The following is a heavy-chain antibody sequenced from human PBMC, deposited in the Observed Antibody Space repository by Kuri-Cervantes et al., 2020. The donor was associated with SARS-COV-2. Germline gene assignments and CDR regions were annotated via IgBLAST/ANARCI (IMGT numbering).Heavy chain of an antibody. CDR3: ARGGWGSSWPLPSYYYMDV. Sequence: ASVKVSCKASGYTFTSYGISWVRQAPGKGLEWMGWISAYNGNTNYAQKLQGRVTMTTDTSTSTAYMELRSLRSDDTAVYYCARGGWGSSWPLPSYYYMDVWGKGTSVTVSS. CDR2: ISAYNGNT. V-gene: IGHV1-18*01. CDR1: GYTFTSYG. D-gene: IGHD6-13*01. J-gene: IGHJ6*03.